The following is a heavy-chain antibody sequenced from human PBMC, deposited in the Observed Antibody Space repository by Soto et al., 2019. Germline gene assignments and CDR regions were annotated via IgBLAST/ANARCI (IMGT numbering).Heavy chain of an antibody. CDR2: IKSKTDGGTT. CDR3: TTTRCSNYLY. J-gene: IGHJ4*02. CDR1: GFTFSNPG. V-gene: IGHV3-15*07. Sequence: VVFLRLSCAASGFTFSNPGMNWVRQAPGKGLEWVGRIKSKTDGGTTDYAAPVKGRFTISRDDSKNTLYLQMNSLKTEDTAVYYCTTTRCSNYLYWGQGTLVTVSS. D-gene: IGHD4-4*01.